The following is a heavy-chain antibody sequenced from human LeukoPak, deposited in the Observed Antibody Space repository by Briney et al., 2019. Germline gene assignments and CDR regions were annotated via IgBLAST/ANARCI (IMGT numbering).Heavy chain of an antibody. Sequence: GGSLRLSCAVSGFTFSSYWMSCVRQAPGKGLEWVANIKQDGSEKYYVDSVKGRFTISRDNAKNSLYLQMNSLRAEDTAVYYCARDVVYSDTTYYYYYMDVWGKGTTVTVSS. CDR2: IKQDGSEK. D-gene: IGHD2-2*01. V-gene: IGHV3-7*01. CDR1: GFTFSSYW. J-gene: IGHJ6*03. CDR3: ARDVVYSDTTYYYYYMDV.